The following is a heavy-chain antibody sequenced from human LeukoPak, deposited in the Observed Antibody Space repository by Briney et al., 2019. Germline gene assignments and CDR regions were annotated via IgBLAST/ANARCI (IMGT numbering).Heavy chain of an antibody. V-gene: IGHV3-30-3*01. Sequence: TGGSLRLSCAAPGFSLSSRVMHWLRQAPGKGLEWVSGISFVGSAEHYADSVKGRFTISGDDSKNTLYLEVNGLMIDDTAVYYCAREGYSSGRSPAFDIWGQGTMVTVSS. D-gene: IGHD2-15*01. CDR1: GFSLSSRV. CDR2: ISFVGSAE. CDR3: AREGYSSGRSPAFDI. J-gene: IGHJ3*02.